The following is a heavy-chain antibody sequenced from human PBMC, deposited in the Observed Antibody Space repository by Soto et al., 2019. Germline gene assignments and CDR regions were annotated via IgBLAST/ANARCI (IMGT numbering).Heavy chain of an antibody. CDR3: ARGFLEWLSHPYYGMDV. Sequence: PSETLSLTCTVSGGSISSGGYYLSWIRQHPGKGLEWVGYIYDSRTTYYNPSLKSRVSISEDTSKNQFSLNLSSVTAADTAVYYCARGFLEWLSHPYYGMDVWGQGTTVTVSS. D-gene: IGHD3-3*01. V-gene: IGHV4-31*03. J-gene: IGHJ6*02. CDR2: IYDSRTT. CDR1: GGSISSGGYY.